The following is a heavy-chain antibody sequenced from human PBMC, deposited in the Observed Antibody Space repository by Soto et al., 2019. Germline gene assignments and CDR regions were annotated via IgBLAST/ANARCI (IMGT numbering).Heavy chain of an antibody. CDR2: IYYSGST. CDR3: AREKNSSGWSDDAFDI. V-gene: IGHV4-31*03. D-gene: IGHD6-19*01. J-gene: IGHJ3*02. CDR1: GGSISSGGYY. Sequence: PSETLSLTCTVSGGSISSGGYYWSWIRQHPGKGLEWIGYIYYSGSTYYNPSLKSRVTISVDTSKNQFSLKLSSVTAADTAVYYCAREKNSSGWSDDAFDIWGQGTMVTVSS.